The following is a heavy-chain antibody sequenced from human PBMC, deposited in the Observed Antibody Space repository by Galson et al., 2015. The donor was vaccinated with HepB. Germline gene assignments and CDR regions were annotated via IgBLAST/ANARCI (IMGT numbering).Heavy chain of an antibody. Sequence: SLRLSCAASGFTFSIYTMNWVRQAPGKGLEWVSSISSSGNYIYYADSVKGRFTISRDNAKNSLYLQMNSLRDEDTALYYCARGQYSGGWGDYWGQGTLVTVSS. CDR1: GFTFSIYT. J-gene: IGHJ4*02. V-gene: IGHV3-21*01. CDR3: ARGQYSGGWGDY. CDR2: ISSSGNYI. D-gene: IGHD6-19*01.